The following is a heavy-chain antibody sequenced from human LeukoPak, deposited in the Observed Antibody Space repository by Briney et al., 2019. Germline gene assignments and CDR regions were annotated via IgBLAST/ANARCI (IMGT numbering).Heavy chain of an antibody. V-gene: IGHV3-74*01. Sequence: GGSLRLSCAASGFTFSDYWMHWVRQAPGKGLVWLSCINGDGSSTSYADSVQGRFIISRDNAKNTLYLQMNSLRAEDTAVYYCARDRAGYCSGSSCPWGQGTLVTVSS. CDR2: INGDGSST. CDR1: GFTFSDYW. J-gene: IGHJ5*02. D-gene: IGHD2-15*01. CDR3: ARDRAGYCSGSSCP.